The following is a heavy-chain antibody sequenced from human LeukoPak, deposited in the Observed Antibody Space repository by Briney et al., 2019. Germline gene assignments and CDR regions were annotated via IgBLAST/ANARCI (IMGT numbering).Heavy chain of an antibody. CDR3: ARVKDDYVWGSYSY. CDR1: GYTFTGYY. J-gene: IGHJ4*02. CDR2: INPNSGGT. V-gene: IGHV1-2*06. Sequence: ASVKVPFKASGYTFTGYYMHWVRQAPGQGLEWMGRINPNSGGTHYAQKFQGRVTMTRDTSISTAYMELSRLRSDDTAVYYCARVKDDYVWGSYSYWGQGTLVTVSS. D-gene: IGHD3-16*01.